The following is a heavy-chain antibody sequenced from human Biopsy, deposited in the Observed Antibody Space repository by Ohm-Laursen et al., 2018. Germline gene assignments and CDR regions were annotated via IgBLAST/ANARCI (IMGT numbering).Heavy chain of an antibody. D-gene: IGHD4-17*01. J-gene: IGHJ4*02. CDR1: GYPFITYG. CDR2: ISAYNGHT. CDR3: ARDPHGEGRDYGSYFDY. Sequence: ASVTVSCKASGYPFITYGISWVRQAPGQGLEWMGWISAYNGHTKFARKFQDRVTMTTDTSTTTAYMDLRSLRSDDTAVYYCARDPHGEGRDYGSYFDYWGQGTLVTVSS. V-gene: IGHV1-18*01.